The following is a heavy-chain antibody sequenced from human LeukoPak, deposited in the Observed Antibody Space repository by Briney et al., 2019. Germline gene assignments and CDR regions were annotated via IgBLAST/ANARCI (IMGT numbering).Heavy chain of an antibody. Sequence: QPGGSLRLSCAASGSTFSNHWMSWVRQAPGKGLEWVANIRQDGAEKYYLDSVKGRFTISRDNAKNSVYLEMNSLRVEDTAVYFCARAPYFESSGPLWGQGTLITVSS. CDR1: GSTFSNHW. CDR2: IRQDGAEK. D-gene: IGHD3-22*01. CDR3: ARAPYFESSGPL. V-gene: IGHV3-7*01. J-gene: IGHJ4*02.